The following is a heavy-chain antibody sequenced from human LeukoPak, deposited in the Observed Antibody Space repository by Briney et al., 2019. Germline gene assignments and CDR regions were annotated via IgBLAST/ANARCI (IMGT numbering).Heavy chain of an antibody. J-gene: IGHJ5*02. V-gene: IGHV1-3*01. CDR2: INAGNGNT. CDR1: GYTFTSYA. Sequence: ASVKVSCKASGYTFTSYAMHWVRQAPGQRLEWMGWINAGNGNTKYSQKFQGRVTITRDTSASTAYMELSSLRSDDTAVYYCARDPCSSTSCYGNWFDPWGQGTLVTVSS. D-gene: IGHD2-2*01. CDR3: ARDPCSSTSCYGNWFDP.